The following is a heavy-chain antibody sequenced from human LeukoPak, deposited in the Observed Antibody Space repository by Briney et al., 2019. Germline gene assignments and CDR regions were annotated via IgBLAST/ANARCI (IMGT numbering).Heavy chain of an antibody. J-gene: IGHJ4*02. CDR2: IKSDGSST. Sequence: GGSLRLSCAASGFTFSSYWMHWVRQGPGKGPVWVSRIKSDGSSTSYADSVKGRFRISRDNAKSSLDLEMNSLRAEDTAVYYCARAMSTFGGVRNYFDSWGQGTLVTVSS. CDR1: GFTFSSYW. CDR3: ARAMSTFGGVRNYFDS. V-gene: IGHV3-74*01. D-gene: IGHD3-16*01.